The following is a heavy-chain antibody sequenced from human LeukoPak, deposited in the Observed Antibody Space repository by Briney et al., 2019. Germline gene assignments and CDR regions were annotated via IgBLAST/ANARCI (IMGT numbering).Heavy chain of an antibody. CDR2: ISSSSTTI. CDR3: AREERITMIVVVAYYFDY. Sequence: PGGSLRLSCAASGFTFSSYSMNWVRQAPGKGLEWVSYISSSSTTIHYADSVKGRFTISRDNAKNSVYLQMNSLRAEDTAVYYCAREERITMIVVVAYYFDYWGQGTLVTVSS. J-gene: IGHJ4*02. CDR1: GFTFSSYS. V-gene: IGHV3-48*01. D-gene: IGHD3-22*01.